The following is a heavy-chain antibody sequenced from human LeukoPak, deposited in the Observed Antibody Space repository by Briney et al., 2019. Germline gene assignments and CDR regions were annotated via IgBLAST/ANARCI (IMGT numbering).Heavy chain of an antibody. J-gene: IGHJ4*02. Sequence: SETLSLTSTVSGGSLSSGGYYWAWIRKHPGMGLEWIGSIYYSVSTYYTPSHKSRVNISVDTSKSQFALNLTSVTAADTAVYYCARVSSARNGFDYWGQGTLVTVSS. D-gene: IGHD1-14*01. V-gene: IGHV4-31*03. CDR3: ARVSSARNGFDY. CDR1: GGSLSSGGYY. CDR2: IYYSVST.